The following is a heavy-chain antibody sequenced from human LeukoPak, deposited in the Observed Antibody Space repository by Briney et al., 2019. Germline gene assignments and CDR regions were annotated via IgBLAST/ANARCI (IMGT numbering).Heavy chain of an antibody. CDR1: GFTFSSYW. CDR3: ARGGPPGYSSSWYSPYYYYGMDV. D-gene: IGHD6-13*01. V-gene: IGHV3-7*01. Sequence: PGGSLRLSCAASGFTFSSYWMSWVRQAPGKGLEWVANIKQDGSEKYYVDSVEGRFTISRDNAKNSLYLQMNSLRAEDTAVYYCARGGPPGYSSSWYSPYYYYGMDVWGQGTTVTVSS. J-gene: IGHJ6*02. CDR2: IKQDGSEK.